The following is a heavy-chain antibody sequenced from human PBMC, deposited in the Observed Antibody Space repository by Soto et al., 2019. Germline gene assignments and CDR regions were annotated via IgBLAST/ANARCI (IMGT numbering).Heavy chain of an antibody. CDR2: FYYSGST. J-gene: IGHJ4*02. V-gene: IGHV4-59*01. CDR3: ARGPLTSYFDY. Sequence: SETLSLTCTVSVGSISSYYWSWIRQPPGKGLEWIGYFYYSGSTNYNPSLKSRVTISVDTSKNQYSLKLSSVTAADTAVYYCARGPLTSYFDYWGQGTLVTVSS. CDR1: VGSISSYY.